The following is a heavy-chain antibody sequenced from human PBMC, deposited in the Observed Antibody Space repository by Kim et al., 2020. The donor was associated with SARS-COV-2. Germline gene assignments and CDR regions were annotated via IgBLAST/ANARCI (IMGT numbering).Heavy chain of an antibody. CDR3: AKAHTLSGSWYGYED. D-gene: IGHD5-18*01. CDR1: GFTVNNYA. V-gene: IGHV3-23*01. J-gene: IGHJ4*02. CDR2: VSDGGGRT. Sequence: GGSLRLSCAASGFTVNNYAMSWVRQAPGKGLEWVSVVSDGGGRTYYADSVKGRFTISRDNSKNTVFLQMNRVRAEDTAVYYCAKAHTLSGSWYGYEDWGQGTLVTVSS.